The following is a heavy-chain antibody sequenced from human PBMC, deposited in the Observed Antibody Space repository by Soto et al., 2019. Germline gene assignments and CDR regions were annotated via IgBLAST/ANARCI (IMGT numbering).Heavy chain of an antibody. D-gene: IGHD2-21*02. CDR2: ITNDGGAT. V-gene: IGHV3-23*01. Sequence: GGSLRLSCAASGFTFSNYVMIWVRQAPGKGLEWVSGITNDGGATSYADSVKGRFAISRDNSFSTLYLQMNSLRAKDTAVYFCAKGTYCGGDCYSLLRYWGQGTLVTVSS. J-gene: IGHJ4*02. CDR1: GFTFSNYV. CDR3: AKGTYCGGDCYSLLRY.